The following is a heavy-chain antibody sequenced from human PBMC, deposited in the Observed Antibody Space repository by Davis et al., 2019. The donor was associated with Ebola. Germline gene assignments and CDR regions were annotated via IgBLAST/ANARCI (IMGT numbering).Heavy chain of an antibody. CDR2: IQNSGSP. V-gene: IGHV4-4*09. CDR1: GGSISTYY. J-gene: IGHJ5*02. Sequence: MPSETLSLTCSVSGGSISTYYWNWIRQPPGKGLEWVGCIQNSGSPIYNPSLKSRVTLSVDRSTNQFSLKLTSVTAADTAVYYCARPVVRGVNWFDPWGQGTLVTVSS. CDR3: ARPVVRGVNWFDP. D-gene: IGHD3-10*01.